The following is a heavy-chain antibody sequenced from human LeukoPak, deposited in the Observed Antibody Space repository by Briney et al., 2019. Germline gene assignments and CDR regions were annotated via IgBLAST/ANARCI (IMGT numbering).Heavy chain of an antibody. CDR3: ARPTKEGSSWYWWFDP. Sequence: GGSLRLSCAASGFTLSSYWMHWVRQAPGKGLVWVSRINNDGSSTSYADSVKGRFTISRDNAKNTLYLQMNSLRAEDTAVYYCARPTKEGSSWYWWFDPWGQGTLVTVSS. D-gene: IGHD6-13*01. V-gene: IGHV3-74*01. J-gene: IGHJ5*02. CDR1: GFTLSSYW. CDR2: INNDGSST.